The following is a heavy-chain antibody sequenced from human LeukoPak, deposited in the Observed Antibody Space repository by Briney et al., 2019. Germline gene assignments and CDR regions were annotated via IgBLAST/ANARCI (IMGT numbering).Heavy chain of an antibody. CDR1: GYTFTSYA. CDR3: ARAYYGSGSYYLTY. CDR2: INAGNGNT. Sequence: ASVKVSCKASGYTFTSYAMHWVRLAPGQRLEWMGWINAGNGNTKYSQKFLGRVTTTRDTSASTAYMELSSLRSEDTAVYYCARAYYGSGSYYLTYWGQGTLVTVSS. J-gene: IGHJ4*02. D-gene: IGHD3-10*01. V-gene: IGHV1-3*01.